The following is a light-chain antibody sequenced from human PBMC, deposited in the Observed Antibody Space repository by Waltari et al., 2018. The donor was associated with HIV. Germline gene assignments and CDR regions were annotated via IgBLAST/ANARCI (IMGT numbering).Light chain of an antibody. Sequence: EIVMTQPPATLSVSPGERATLSCRASQSVSTNLAWYQQKPGQAPRLLIYGASTRATGIPARFSGSGSGTEFTLTISSLQSEDFAVYYCQQYNTWPRFGQGTKVKIK. CDR1: QSVSTN. V-gene: IGKV3-15*01. CDR3: QQYNTWPR. CDR2: GAS. J-gene: IGKJ1*01.